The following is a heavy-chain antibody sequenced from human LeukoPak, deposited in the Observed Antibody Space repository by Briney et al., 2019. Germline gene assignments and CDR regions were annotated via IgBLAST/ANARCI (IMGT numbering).Heavy chain of an antibody. CDR3: AKGAASALVDWFDP. J-gene: IGHJ5*02. V-gene: IGHV3-23*01. D-gene: IGHD6-25*01. CDR1: GFIFSNYA. CDR2: VTGSGGGT. Sequence: GGSLRLSCAASGFIFSNYAMMWVRQAPGKGPEWVSSVTGSGGGTFYADSVKGRFTISRDNSQNTLYLQMNSLGAEDTAVYYCAKGAASALVDWFDPWGQGTLVTVSS.